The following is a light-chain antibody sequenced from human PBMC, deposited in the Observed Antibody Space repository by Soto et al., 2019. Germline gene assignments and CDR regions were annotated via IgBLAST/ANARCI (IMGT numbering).Light chain of an antibody. J-gene: IGKJ2*01. Sequence: EIVLTQSPGPLSLSPGERATLSCRASQSGSSSYLAWYQQKPGQPPRLLIYGASSRATGIPDRFSGSGSGTDFTLTISRLEPEDFAVYYCQQYGSSPFTFGQGTKLEIK. CDR2: GAS. CDR3: QQYGSSPFT. V-gene: IGKV3-20*01. CDR1: QSGSSSY.